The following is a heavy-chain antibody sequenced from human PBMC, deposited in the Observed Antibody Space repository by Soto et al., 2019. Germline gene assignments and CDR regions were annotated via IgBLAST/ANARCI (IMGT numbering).Heavy chain of an antibody. Sequence: QGQLVQSGGEVKKPGASVKVSCKASGYTFSRYGISWVRQAPGQGHEWMGWISGYNGDTNYAQKFQGRVTMTIDTSTTTAYMELRSLTSDDTAVYYCAKNGQPPYYYYGLDVWGQGTTVTVSS. V-gene: IGHV1-18*01. CDR1: GYTFSRYG. D-gene: IGHD2-8*01. CDR2: ISGYNGDT. CDR3: AKNGQPPYYYYGLDV. J-gene: IGHJ6*02.